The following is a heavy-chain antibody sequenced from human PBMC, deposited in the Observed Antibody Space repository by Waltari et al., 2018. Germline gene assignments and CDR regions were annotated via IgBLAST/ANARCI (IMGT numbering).Heavy chain of an antibody. CDR3: ARDRGGATWVTDY. CDR1: GGTFSSYA. CDR2: MSPIFGTA. D-gene: IGHD1-26*01. J-gene: IGHJ4*02. V-gene: IGHV1-69*01. Sequence: QVQLVQSGAEVKKPGSSVKVSCKASGGTFSSYAISWVRRAPGQGLEWRGVMSPIFGTANYAQEFQVRVTIPADESTSTAYMELSRLRSEDMAVYYCARDRGGATWVTDYWGQGTLVTVSS.